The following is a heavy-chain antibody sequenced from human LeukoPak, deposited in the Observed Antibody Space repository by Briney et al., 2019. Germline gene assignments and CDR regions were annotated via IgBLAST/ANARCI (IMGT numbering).Heavy chain of an antibody. J-gene: IGHJ5*02. V-gene: IGHV4-59*08. CDR3: ARDASSWSGWFDP. CDR2: IYYSGTT. CDR1: GGSISRYF. Sequence: PSETLSLTCTVSGGSISRYFWSWIRQPPGKGLEWIGYIYYSGTTNYNPSLKSRVTISVDTSKNQFSLKLSSVTVADTAVYYCARDASSWSGWFDPWGQGTLVTVSS. D-gene: IGHD6-13*01.